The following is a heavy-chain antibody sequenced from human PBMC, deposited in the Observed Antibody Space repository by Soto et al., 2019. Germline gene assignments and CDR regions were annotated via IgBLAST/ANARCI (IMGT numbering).Heavy chain of an antibody. CDR1: GYTFTVYD. J-gene: IGHJ4*02. D-gene: IGHD1-7*01. Sequence: ASVKVSCKASGYTFTVYDIHWVRQAPGQGLEWMGWINPNSGVTNYAQKFHGSVTMTRDTSISTAYMDLRSLRSDDTAVYYCARDQTHKNGTPEYWGQGTLVTVS. V-gene: IGHV1-2*02. CDR2: INPNSGVT. CDR3: ARDQTHKNGTPEY.